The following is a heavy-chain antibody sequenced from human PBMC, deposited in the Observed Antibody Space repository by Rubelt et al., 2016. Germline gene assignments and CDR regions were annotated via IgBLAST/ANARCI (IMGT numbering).Heavy chain of an antibody. D-gene: IGHD6-6*01. Sequence: QVQLVQSGAEVKKPGASVKVSCKASGYTFTSYGISWVRQAPGQGLEWMGWISAYNGNTNYAQKLQGRVTMTTDTSTSTADMERRSLRSDDTAVYYCARVGALAARKIYYFDYWGQGTLVTVSS. CDR3: ARVGALAARKIYYFDY. CDR2: ISAYNGNT. CDR1: GYTFTSYG. V-gene: IGHV1-18*01. J-gene: IGHJ4*02.